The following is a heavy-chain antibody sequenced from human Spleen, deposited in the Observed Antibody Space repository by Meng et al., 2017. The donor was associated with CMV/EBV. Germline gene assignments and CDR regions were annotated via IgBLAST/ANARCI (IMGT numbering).Heavy chain of an antibody. V-gene: IGHV3-21*01. CDR1: GFTFDDYA. Sequence: GESLKISCAASGFTFDDYAMHWVRQAPGKGLEWVSSISSSSDYIYYADSVKGRFTISRDYAKNSLYLQMNSLRAEDTAVYYCARDGPGGYYFDYWGQGTLVTVSS. J-gene: IGHJ4*02. D-gene: IGHD3-16*01. CDR3: ARDGPGGYYFDY. CDR2: ISSSSDYI.